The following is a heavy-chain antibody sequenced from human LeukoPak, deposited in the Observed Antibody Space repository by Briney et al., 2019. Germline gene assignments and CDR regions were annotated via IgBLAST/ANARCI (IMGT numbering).Heavy chain of an antibody. Sequence: GGSLRLSCAASGFTFSSYAMSWVRQAPGKGLGWVSAISGSGTSTYYADSVKGRFTISRDNSKNTLYLQMNSLRAEDTAVYYCATLLVGATPCFDYWGQGTLVTVSS. D-gene: IGHD1-26*01. J-gene: IGHJ4*02. CDR3: ATLLVGATPCFDY. V-gene: IGHV3-23*01. CDR2: ISGSGTST. CDR1: GFTFSSYA.